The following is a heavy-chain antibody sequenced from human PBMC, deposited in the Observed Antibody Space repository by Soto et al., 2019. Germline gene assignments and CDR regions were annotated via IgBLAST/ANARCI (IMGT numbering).Heavy chain of an antibody. CDR3: AREGYCSSTSCYSFDY. CDR1: GFTFSSYA. CDR2: ISSNGGST. D-gene: IGHD2-2*01. J-gene: IGHJ4*02. V-gene: IGHV3-64*01. Sequence: EVQLVESGGGLVQPGGSLRLSCAASGFTFSSYAMHWVRQAPGKGLEYVSAISSNGGSTYYANSGKGRFTISRDNSKNTLYLQMGSLRAEEMAVYYCAREGYCSSTSCYSFDYWGQGTLVTVSS.